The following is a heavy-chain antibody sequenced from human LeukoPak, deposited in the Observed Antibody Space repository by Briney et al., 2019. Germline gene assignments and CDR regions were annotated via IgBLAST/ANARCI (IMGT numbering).Heavy chain of an antibody. CDR2: ISAYNGNT. V-gene: IGHV1-18*04. D-gene: IGHD2-2*01. CDR1: GYTFTGYY. Sequence: ASVKVSCKASGYTFTGYYMHWVRQAPGQGLEWMGWISAYNGNTNYAQKLQGRVTMTTDTSTSTAYMELRSLRSDDTAVYYCARDKSSTSCWFDPWGQGTLVTVSS. J-gene: IGHJ5*02. CDR3: ARDKSSTSCWFDP.